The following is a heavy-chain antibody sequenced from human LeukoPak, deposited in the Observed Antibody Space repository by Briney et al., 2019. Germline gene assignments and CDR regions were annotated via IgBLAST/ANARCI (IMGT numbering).Heavy chain of an antibody. Sequence: PGGSLRLSCVASGFTFSSYAMSWVRQAPGKGLEWVSAISGSGGSTYYADSVKGRFTISRDNSKNTLYLQMNTLRAEDTAVHYCAKGRDILTAYYPRFFDSWGQGTLVTVSS. J-gene: IGHJ4*02. CDR1: GFTFSSYA. D-gene: IGHD3-9*01. CDR2: ISGSGGST. V-gene: IGHV3-23*01. CDR3: AKGRDILTAYYPRFFDS.